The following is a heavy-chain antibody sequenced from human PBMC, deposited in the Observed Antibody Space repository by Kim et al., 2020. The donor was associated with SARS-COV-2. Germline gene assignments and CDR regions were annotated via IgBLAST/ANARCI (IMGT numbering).Heavy chain of an antibody. CDR3: ARDIGSGSYPPDAFDI. Sequence: ASVKVSCKASGYTFTSYGISWVRQAPGQGLEWMGWISAYNGNTNYAQKLQGRVTMTTDTSTSTAYMELRSLRSDDTAVYYCARDIGSGSYPPDAFDIWGQGTMVTVSS. V-gene: IGHV1-18*01. CDR1: GYTFTSYG. D-gene: IGHD3-10*01. J-gene: IGHJ3*02. CDR2: ISAYNGNT.